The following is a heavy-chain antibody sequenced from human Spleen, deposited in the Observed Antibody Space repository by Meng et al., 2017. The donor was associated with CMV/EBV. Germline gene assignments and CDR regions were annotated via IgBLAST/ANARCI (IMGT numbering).Heavy chain of an antibody. CDR2: IYYSGST. CDR1: GGSVSSGSYY. Sequence: SETLSLTCTVSGGSVSSGSYYWSWIRQPPGKGLEWIGYIYYSGSTKYNPSLKSRVTISVDKSKNQFSLKLSSVTAADTAVYYCASYDFWSGYYFDYWGQGTLVTVSS. J-gene: IGHJ4*02. D-gene: IGHD3-3*01. V-gene: IGHV4-61*01. CDR3: ASYDFWSGYYFDY.